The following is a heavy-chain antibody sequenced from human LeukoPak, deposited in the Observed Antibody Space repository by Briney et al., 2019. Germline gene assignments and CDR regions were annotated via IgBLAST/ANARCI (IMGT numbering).Heavy chain of an antibody. D-gene: IGHD5-12*01. V-gene: IGHV4-4*07. CDR1: GGSISNFY. CDR3: ARGLYGGYDIFAY. Sequence: SETLSLTCTVSGGSISNFYWSWIRQPAGKGLEWNGRIYVSGSTNYNPSLESRVTMSVDTSKNQFSLDLNSVTAADTAVYYCARGLYGGYDIFAYWGQGTLVTVSS. J-gene: IGHJ4*02. CDR2: IYVSGST.